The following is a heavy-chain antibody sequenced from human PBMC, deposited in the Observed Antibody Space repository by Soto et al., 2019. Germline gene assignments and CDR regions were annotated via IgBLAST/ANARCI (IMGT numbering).Heavy chain of an antibody. V-gene: IGHV3-23*01. CDR2: ISGSGGST. CDR3: AKVYGYSGNRGPFDY. J-gene: IGHJ4*02. D-gene: IGHD5-12*01. CDR1: GFTFSSYA. Sequence: GGSLRLSCAASGFTFSSYAMSWVRQAPGKGLEWVSAISGSGGSTYYADSVKGRFTISRDNSKNTLYLQMNSLRAEDTAVYYCAKVYGYSGNRGPFDYWGQGALVTVSS.